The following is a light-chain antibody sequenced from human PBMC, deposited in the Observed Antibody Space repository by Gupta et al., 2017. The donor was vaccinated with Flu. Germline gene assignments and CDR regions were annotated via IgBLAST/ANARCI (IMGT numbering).Light chain of an antibody. CDR2: TTD. CDR3: AAWDGSLNAWV. J-gene: IGLJ3*02. V-gene: IGLV1-44*01. Sequence: ITISCSGSESNVRHNPVNWYLHVPGTAPRLLMYTTDQRPSGVPDRFSGSKSGTSASLTISGLQPEDEADYYCAAWDGSLNAWVFGGGTKVTVL. CDR1: ESNVRHNP.